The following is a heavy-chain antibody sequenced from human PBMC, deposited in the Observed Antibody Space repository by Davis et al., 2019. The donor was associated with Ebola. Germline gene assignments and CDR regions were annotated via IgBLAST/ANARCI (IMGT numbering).Heavy chain of an antibody. CDR2: ISYDGSSK. CDR3: ARGRRYSYGYWGY. V-gene: IGHV3-30-3*01. D-gene: IGHD5-18*01. CDR1: GFTFSSYE. J-gene: IGHJ4*02. Sequence: GESLKISCAASGFTFSSYEMHWVRQAPGKGLEWVALISYDGSSKYYADSVKGRFTISRDKSKNTLYLQMNSLRAEDTAVYYCARGRRYSYGYWGYWGQGTLVTVSS.